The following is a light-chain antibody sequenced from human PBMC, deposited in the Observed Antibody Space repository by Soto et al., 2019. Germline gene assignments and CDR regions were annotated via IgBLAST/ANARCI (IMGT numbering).Light chain of an antibody. CDR2: EAS. V-gene: IGLV2-23*01. CDR1: SSDVGSHNL. Sequence: QSVLAQPASVSESPGQSITISCTGTSSDVGSHNLVSWYQQYSDKAPKLIIFEASKRPSGVSNRSSGSKSGSTASLTISGLQAEDEADYYCCSNADSSTYVFGTGTKVTVL. CDR3: CSNADSSTYV. J-gene: IGLJ1*01.